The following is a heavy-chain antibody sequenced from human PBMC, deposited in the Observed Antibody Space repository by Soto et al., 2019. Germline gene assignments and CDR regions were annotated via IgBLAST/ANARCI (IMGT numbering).Heavy chain of an antibody. CDR1: GGSVNSGGYY. CDR2: IFYNGGT. CDR3: ARGDHGPRRFYFDT. Sequence: PSETLSLTCTGSGGSVNSGGYYWSWIRQPPGKGLEWIGFIFYNGGTSYNPSLGSRVTISADTSKTLFSLNLNFVTAADTAVYYCARGDHGPRRFYFDTWGQGTLVTVSS. V-gene: IGHV4-61*03. J-gene: IGHJ4*02. D-gene: IGHD2-8*01.